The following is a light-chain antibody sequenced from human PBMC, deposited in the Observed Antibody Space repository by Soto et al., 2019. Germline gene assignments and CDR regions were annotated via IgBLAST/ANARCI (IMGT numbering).Light chain of an antibody. CDR1: SSNIGSNH. Sequence: QSVLTQPPSVSAAPGQKVTISCSGISSNIGSNHVSWYQHLPGAAPKLVIYDNNERPSGIPDRFSGAKSGTSATLVITGLQTGDEADYYCATWAWDGSLSAGVFGTGTKVTVL. CDR3: ATWAWDGSLSAGV. J-gene: IGLJ1*01. CDR2: DNN. V-gene: IGLV1-51*01.